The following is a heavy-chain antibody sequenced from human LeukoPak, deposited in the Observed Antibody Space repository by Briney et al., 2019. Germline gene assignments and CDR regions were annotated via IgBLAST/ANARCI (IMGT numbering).Heavy chain of an antibody. CDR1: GYTFTCYY. D-gene: IGHD6-13*01. CDR3: ARDRTKAGIAAAGTVDY. V-gene: IGHV1-2*02. CDR2: INPNSGGT. Sequence: ASVKVSCKASGYTFTCYYMHWVRQAPGQGLEWMGWINPNSGGTNYAQKFQGRVTMTRDTSISTAYMELSRLRSDDTAVYYCARDRTKAGIAAAGTVDYWGQGTLVTVSS. J-gene: IGHJ4*02.